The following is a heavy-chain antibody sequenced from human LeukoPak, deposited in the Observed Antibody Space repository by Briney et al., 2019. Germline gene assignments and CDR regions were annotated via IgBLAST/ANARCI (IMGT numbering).Heavy chain of an antibody. Sequence: TLSLTCTVSGGSISSGDYYWSWIRQPPGKGLDWIGYIYYSGSTYYNPSLKSRVTISVDTSKNQFSLKLSSVTAADTAVYYCAGDYYDSSGYGSPFGYWGQGALVTVSS. J-gene: IGHJ4*02. CDR2: IYYSGST. V-gene: IGHV4-30-4*01. D-gene: IGHD3-22*01. CDR3: AGDYYDSSGYGSPFGY. CDR1: GGSISSGDYY.